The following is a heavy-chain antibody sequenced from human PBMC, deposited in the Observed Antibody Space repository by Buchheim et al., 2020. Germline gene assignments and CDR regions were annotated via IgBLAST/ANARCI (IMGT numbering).Heavy chain of an antibody. V-gene: IGHV4-31*03. CDR2: ISYSGST. CDR3: ARTVWTRNDYYYGIDV. J-gene: IGHJ6*02. D-gene: IGHD3-16*01. CDR1: GGSINSGGYY. Sequence: QVQLQESGPGLVKPSQTLSLTCIVSGGSINSGGYYWTWIRQHPGKGLEWIGYISYSGSTYYNPSLRSRVTISGDTSKNQFSLKLSSVTAADTAVYYCARTVWTRNDYYYGIDVWGQGTT.